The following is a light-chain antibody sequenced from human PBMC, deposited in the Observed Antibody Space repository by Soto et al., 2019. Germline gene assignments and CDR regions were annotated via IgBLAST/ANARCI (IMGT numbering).Light chain of an antibody. J-gene: IGKJ5*01. Sequence: DIQMTQSPSSLSASVGDRVTITCRASQSISSYLNWYQQKPGKAPKLLIYAASSLQSGVPSRFRGSGSGKYLTLTIRVLNLEDFETYYFKKGYSTSIPSGQGTRLEIK. CDR1: QSISSY. V-gene: IGKV1-39*01. CDR3: KKGYSTSIP. CDR2: AAS.